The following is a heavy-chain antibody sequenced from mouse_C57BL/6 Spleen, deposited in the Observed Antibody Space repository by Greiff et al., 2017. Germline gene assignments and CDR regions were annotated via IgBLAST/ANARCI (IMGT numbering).Heavy chain of an antibody. J-gene: IGHJ1*03. CDR1: GFTFSSYA. Sequence: EVKVVESGGGLVKPGGSLKLSCAASGFTFSSYAMSWVRQTPEKRLEWVATISDGGSYTYYPDNVKGRFTISRDNAKNNLYLQMSHLKSEDTAMYYCARDPDYEGLDWYFDVWGTGTTVTVSS. CDR3: ARDPDYEGLDWYFDV. D-gene: IGHD2-4*01. CDR2: ISDGGSYT. V-gene: IGHV5-4*01.